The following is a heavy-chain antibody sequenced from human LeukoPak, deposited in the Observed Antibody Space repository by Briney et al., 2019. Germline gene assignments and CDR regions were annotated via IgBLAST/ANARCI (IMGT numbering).Heavy chain of an antibody. J-gene: IGHJ4*02. CDR1: GFTFSSYS. V-gene: IGHV3-21*01. Sequence: GGSLRLSCAASGFTFSSYSMNWVRQAPGKGLEWVSSISSSSSYIYYADLVKGRFTISRDNAKNSLYLQMNSLRAEDTAVYYCARRFYDFWSGYSTYFDYWGQGTLVTVSS. D-gene: IGHD3-3*01. CDR3: ARRFYDFWSGYSTYFDY. CDR2: ISSSSSYI.